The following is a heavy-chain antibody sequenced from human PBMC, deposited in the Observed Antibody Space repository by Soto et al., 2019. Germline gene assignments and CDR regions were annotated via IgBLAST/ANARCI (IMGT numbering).Heavy chain of an antibody. J-gene: IGHJ5*02. CDR2: ISYDGSNK. V-gene: IGHV3-30-3*01. Sequence: QPGGSLRLSCAASGFTFSSYAMHWVRQAPGKGLEWVAVISYDGSNKYYADSVKGRFTISRDNSKNTLYLQMNSLRAEDTAVYYCARALWFGDGWWFDPWGQGTLVTVSS. CDR1: GFTFSSYA. D-gene: IGHD3-10*01. CDR3: ARALWFGDGWWFDP.